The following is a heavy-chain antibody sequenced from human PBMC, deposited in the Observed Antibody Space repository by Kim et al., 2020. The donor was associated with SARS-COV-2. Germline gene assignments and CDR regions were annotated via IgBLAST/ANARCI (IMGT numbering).Heavy chain of an antibody. CDR3: ARHCNYYYDSSGYPSVVVFDY. D-gene: IGHD3-22*01. Sequence: SETLSLTCTVSGGSISSSSYYWGWIRQPPGKGLEWIGSIYYSGSTYYNPSLKSRVTISVDTSKNQFSLKLSSVTAADTAVYYCARHCNYYYDSSGYPSVVVFDYWGQGTLVTVSS. V-gene: IGHV4-39*01. J-gene: IGHJ4*02. CDR2: IYYSGST. CDR1: GGSISSSSYY.